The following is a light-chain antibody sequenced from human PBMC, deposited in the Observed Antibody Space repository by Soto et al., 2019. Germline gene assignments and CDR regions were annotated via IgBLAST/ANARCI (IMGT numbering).Light chain of an antibody. CDR2: GAS. J-gene: IGKJ4*02. CDR3: QQYSASPT. CDR1: QSVGTT. V-gene: IGKV3-15*01. Sequence: EIFMTQSPATLSVSPGEKVILSCRASQSVGTTLAWYQQKPGQAPSLLIRGASTRATGVPARFSGSGSGTEFTLTINSLQSEDFAIYYCQQYSASPTFGGGTTLEIK.